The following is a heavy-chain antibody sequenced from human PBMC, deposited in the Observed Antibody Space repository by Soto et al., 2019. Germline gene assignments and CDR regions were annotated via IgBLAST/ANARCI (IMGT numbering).Heavy chain of an antibody. V-gene: IGHV5-10-1*01. CDR1: GYSFTTYW. D-gene: IGHD3-10*01. Sequence: PGESLKISCKGSGYSFTTYWISWVRQMPGKGLEWMGRIDPGDSYTKYSPSFQGHVTISADKSLRTAYLQWSSLKASDTATYYCARLWGVRGVIVNMDVWGQGTTVTVSS. CDR2: IDPGDSYT. CDR3: ARLWGVRGVIVNMDV. J-gene: IGHJ6*02.